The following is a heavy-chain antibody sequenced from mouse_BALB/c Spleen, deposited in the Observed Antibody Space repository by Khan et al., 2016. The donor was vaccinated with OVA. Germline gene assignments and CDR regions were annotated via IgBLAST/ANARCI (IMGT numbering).Heavy chain of an antibody. CDR2: IDPENGNT. D-gene: IGHD2-3*01. J-gene: IGHJ3*01. CDR3: ARAGYSPWFAY. Sequence: VQLNPSGAELVRPGALVKLSCKASGFNIKDYYIHWVKQRPEQGLEWIGWIDPENGNTIYDPKFQGKANITADTSSNTAYLHFSSLTSEDTAVSYCARAGYSPWFAYWGQGTLVTVSA. CDR1: GFNIKDYY. V-gene: IGHV14-1*02.